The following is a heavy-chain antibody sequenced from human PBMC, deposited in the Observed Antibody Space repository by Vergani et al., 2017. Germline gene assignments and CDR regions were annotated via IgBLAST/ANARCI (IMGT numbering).Heavy chain of an antibody. D-gene: IGHD3-10*02. V-gene: IGHV3-20*01. J-gene: IGHJ6*03. CDR1: DFKFDQFG. CDR3: ARGALYSFYYFMDV. CDR2: ISYNCLDV. Sequence: EVELLDSGGNVVRPGGSLRLSCVASDFKFDQFGMMWVRQSRGKGTEWVAGISYNCLDVGYSESVEGRFTISRENSKNYLFLQMNNVRAEDADSYHCARGALYSFYYFMDVWGKGTTVKVSS.